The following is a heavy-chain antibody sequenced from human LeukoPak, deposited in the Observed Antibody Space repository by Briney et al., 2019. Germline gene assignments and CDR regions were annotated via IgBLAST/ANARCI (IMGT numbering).Heavy chain of an antibody. CDR3: VRANRGPFGELLYYLDY. CDR1: GFIFSNYA. D-gene: IGHD3-10*01. Sequence: GGSLRLSCAASGFIFSNYAMNWVRQAPGKGLEWVSGISGSNDRTYHADSVKGRFTIFRDNSKNMLYLQMNSLRAEDTAVYYCVRANRGPFGELLYYLDYWGQGTLVTVSS. V-gene: IGHV3-23*01. CDR2: ISGSNDRT. J-gene: IGHJ4*02.